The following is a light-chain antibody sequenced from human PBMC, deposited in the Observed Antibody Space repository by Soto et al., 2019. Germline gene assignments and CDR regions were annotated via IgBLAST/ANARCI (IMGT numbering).Light chain of an antibody. J-gene: IGLJ1*01. CDR2: VNS. CDR3: QSYDSSLSGYV. CDR1: NTNIGANYD. Sequence: QSVLTQPPSVSGAPGQRVTISCTGTNTNIGANYDVHWYRQLPGATPTLLVFVNSNRPSGVPDRFSGSKSATSASLAIAGLQADDEAPDYCQSYDSSLSGYVSGTGTKFPVL. V-gene: IGLV1-40*01.